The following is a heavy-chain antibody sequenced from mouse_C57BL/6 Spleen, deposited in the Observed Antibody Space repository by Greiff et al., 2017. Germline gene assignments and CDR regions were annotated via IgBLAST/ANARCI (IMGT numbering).Heavy chain of an antibody. D-gene: IGHD3-2*02. CDR2: IDTEDGDT. V-gene: IGHV14-2*01. CDR3: ADSSGFYYCDY. CDR1: GFNIKDYY. Sequence: VQLQQSGAELVKPGASVKLSCTASGFNIKDYYMHWVKQRTEQGLEWIGRIDTEDGDTKYAPQFQGKATITADTSSNTAYLQLSSLTSEDTAVYYCADSSGFYYCDYGGQGTTRTVSS. J-gene: IGHJ2*01.